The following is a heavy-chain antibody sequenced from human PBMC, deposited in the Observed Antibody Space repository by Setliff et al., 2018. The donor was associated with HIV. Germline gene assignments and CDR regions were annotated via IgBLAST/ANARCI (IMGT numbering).Heavy chain of an antibody. D-gene: IGHD3-9*01. J-gene: IGHJ4*02. V-gene: IGHV1-2*06. CDR1: GYSFTIYN. Sequence: ASVKVSCKASGYSFTIYNIHWVRQAPGQGLEWLGRIDPNSGGTKYAQKFQGRVTMTRDTSISTAYMELSRLRSDDTAVYYCARGSLLGYFDWLFPDWGQGTLVTVSS. CDR3: ARGSLLGYFDWLFPD. CDR2: IDPNSGGT.